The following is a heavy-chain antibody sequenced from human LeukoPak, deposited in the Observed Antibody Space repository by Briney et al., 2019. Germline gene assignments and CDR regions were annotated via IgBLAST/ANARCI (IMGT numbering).Heavy chain of an antibody. CDR2: INPSGGST. CDR3: ARDHNGSSDDPRGPGDFDY. J-gene: IGHJ4*02. V-gene: IGHV1-46*01. D-gene: IGHD1-26*01. CDR1: GYTFTSYY. Sequence: GASVKVSCKASGYTFTSYYMHWVRQAPGQGLEWMGIINPSGGSTSYAQKFQGRVTMTRDTSTSTVYMELSSLRSEDTAVYYCARDHNGSSDDPRGPGDFDYWGQGTLVTVSS.